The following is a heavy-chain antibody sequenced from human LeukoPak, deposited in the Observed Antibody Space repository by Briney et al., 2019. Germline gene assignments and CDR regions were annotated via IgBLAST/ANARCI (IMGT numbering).Heavy chain of an antibody. D-gene: IGHD1-1*01. V-gene: IGHV1-18*01. Sequence: ASVKVSCKASGYTFTSYGNSRVRQAPGQGHEWMGWISAYNGNTNYAQKHQGRVTMTTDTSTRKAYMELRSLRSDDTDVYYCARARYPMRGIEFDYWGQGTLVTVSS. CDR2: ISAYNGNT. CDR3: ARARYPMRGIEFDY. CDR1: GYTFTSYG. J-gene: IGHJ4*02.